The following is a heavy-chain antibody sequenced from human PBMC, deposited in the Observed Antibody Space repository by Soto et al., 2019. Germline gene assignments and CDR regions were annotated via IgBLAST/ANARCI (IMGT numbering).Heavy chain of an antibody. D-gene: IGHD1-26*01. CDR1: GGSISSGGYY. V-gene: IGHV4-39*07. J-gene: IGHJ4*02. CDR3: ARGHDLQVGATGANYFDY. Sequence: SETLSLTCTVSGGSISSGGYYWSWIRQPPGKGLEWIGEINHSGSTNYNPSLKSRVTISVDTSKNQFSLELSSVTAADTAVYYCARGHDLQVGATGANYFDYWGQGTLVTVSS. CDR2: INHSGST.